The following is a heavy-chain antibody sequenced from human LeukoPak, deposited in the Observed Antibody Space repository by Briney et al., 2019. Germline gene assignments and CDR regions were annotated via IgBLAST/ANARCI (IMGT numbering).Heavy chain of an antibody. J-gene: IGHJ4*02. CDR1: GGSFSGYY. CDR2: INHSGST. CDR3: ARGWGYCSSTSCYGYFDY. Sequence: SETLSLTCAVYGGSFSGYYWSWIRQPPGKGPEWIGEINHSGSTNYNPSLKSRVTISVDTSKNQFSLKLSSVTAADTAVYYCARGWGYCSSTSCYGYFDYWGQGTLVTVSS. D-gene: IGHD2-2*01. V-gene: IGHV4-34*01.